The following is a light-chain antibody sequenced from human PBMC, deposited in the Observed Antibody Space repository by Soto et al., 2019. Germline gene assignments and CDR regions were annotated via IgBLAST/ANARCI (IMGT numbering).Light chain of an antibody. J-gene: IGKJ1*01. CDR3: MRALRSPGT. CDR2: QGS. CDR1: QSLVYSNGYNY. Sequence: DIVMTQSPLSLPVSPGEPASISCRSSQSLVYSNGYNYLDWYLHKPGQSPQLLIYQGSSRASGDPNRFSSSGTGTDFTLRISRVEAEDVGVYYCMRALRSPGTFRQGTKVEIK. V-gene: IGKV2-28*01.